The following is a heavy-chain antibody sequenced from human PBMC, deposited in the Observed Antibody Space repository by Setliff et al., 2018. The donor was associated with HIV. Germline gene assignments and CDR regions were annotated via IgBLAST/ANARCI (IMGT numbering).Heavy chain of an antibody. V-gene: IGHV3-53*01. CDR2: IYKAGKT. CDR3: AKGGYGGAYYVAGY. J-gene: IGHJ4*02. CDR1: GFRVTDTY. D-gene: IGHD5-18*01. Sequence: ETLRLSCEASGFRVTDTYMAWVRQAPGKGLEWVTLIYKAGKTYYADFVKGRFTIARDDTKNTVSLQMTNLEPGDTAMYYCAKGGYGGAYYVAGYWGQGTKVTVSS.